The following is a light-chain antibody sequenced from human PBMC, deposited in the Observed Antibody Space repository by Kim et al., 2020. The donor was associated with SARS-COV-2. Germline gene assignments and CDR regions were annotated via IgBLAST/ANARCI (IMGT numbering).Light chain of an antibody. CDR2: AAS. CDR3: QKCDSAPWT. CDR1: QDISNY. J-gene: IGKJ1*01. V-gene: IGKV1-27*01. Sequence: SGGDRVTITCRASQDISNYLAWFPLKPGKAPKLLIYAASALQPGVPSRFSGSGSGTDFTLTVTSLQPEDVATYYCQKCDSAPWTFGQGTKVDIK.